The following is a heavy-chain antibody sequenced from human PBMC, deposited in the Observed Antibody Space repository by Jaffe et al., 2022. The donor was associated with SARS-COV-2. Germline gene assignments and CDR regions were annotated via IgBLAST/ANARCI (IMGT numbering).Heavy chain of an antibody. V-gene: IGHV3-9*01. J-gene: IGHJ4*02. Sequence: EVQLVESGGGLVQPGRSLRLSCAASGFTFDDYAMHWVRQAPGKGLEWVSGISWNSGSIGYADSVKGRFTISRDNAKNSLYLQMNSLRAEDTALYYCATSIAAAGDFDYWGQGTLVTVSS. CDR3: ATSIAAAGDFDY. CDR2: ISWNSGSI. CDR1: GFTFDDYA. D-gene: IGHD6-13*01.